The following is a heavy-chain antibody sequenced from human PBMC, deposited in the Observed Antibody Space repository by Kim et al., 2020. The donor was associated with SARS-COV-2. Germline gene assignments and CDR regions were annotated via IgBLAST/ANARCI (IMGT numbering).Heavy chain of an antibody. CDR2: ISYDGSNK. V-gene: IGHV3-30-3*01. CDR1: GFTFSSYA. D-gene: IGHD2-15*01. J-gene: IGHJ3*02. Sequence: GGSLRLSCAASGFTFSSYAMHWVRQAPGKGLEWVAVISYDGSNKYYADSVKGRFTISRDNSKNTLYLQMNSLRAEDTAVYYCARAGGYCSGGSCYSGKGAFDIWGQGTMVTVSS. CDR3: ARAGGYCSGGSCYSGKGAFDI.